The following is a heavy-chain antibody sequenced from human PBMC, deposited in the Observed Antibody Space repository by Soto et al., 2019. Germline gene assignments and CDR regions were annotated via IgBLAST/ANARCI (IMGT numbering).Heavy chain of an antibody. CDR2: ITSNGRTT. V-gene: IGHV3-64D*06. Sequence: PGGSLRLSCSASGFTFSTYAMHWVRQAPGKGLEYIAGITSNGRTTSYKDSVKGRFIISRDNSESTLYLQMSSLRFDDTAVYFCVKDHIATAGIGLNNWFDPWGQGTRVTVSS. J-gene: IGHJ5*02. CDR3: VKDHIATAGIGLNNWFDP. D-gene: IGHD6-13*01. CDR1: GFTFSTYA.